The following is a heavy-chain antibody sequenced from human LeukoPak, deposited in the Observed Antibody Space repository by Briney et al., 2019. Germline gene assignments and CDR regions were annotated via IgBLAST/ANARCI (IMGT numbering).Heavy chain of an antibody. Sequence: PGGSLRLSCAASGFTFSSYAMSWVRQAPGEGLEWVSVISGSGRTTFYADSVKGRFTISRDNSKNTLYLQMNSLRAEDTAVYYCARGRSYLDYWGQGTLVTVSS. J-gene: IGHJ4*02. CDR3: ARGRSYLDY. V-gene: IGHV3-23*01. CDR1: GFTFSSYA. D-gene: IGHD1-14*01. CDR2: ISGSGRTT.